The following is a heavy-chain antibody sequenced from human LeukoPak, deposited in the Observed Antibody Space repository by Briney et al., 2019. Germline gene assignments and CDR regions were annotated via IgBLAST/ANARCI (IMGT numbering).Heavy chain of an antibody. V-gene: IGHV4-39*01. CDR1: GGSISSSSYY. D-gene: IGHD2-15*01. Sequence: SETLSLTCTVSGGSISSSSYYWGWTRQPPGKGLEWIGSIYYSGSTYYNPSLKSRVTISVDTSKNQVSLKLSSVTAADTAVYYCARSLGYCGGGGSNCYWFGPWGQGTLVTVSS. J-gene: IGHJ5*02. CDR2: IYYSGST. CDR3: ARSLGYCGGGGSNCYWFGP.